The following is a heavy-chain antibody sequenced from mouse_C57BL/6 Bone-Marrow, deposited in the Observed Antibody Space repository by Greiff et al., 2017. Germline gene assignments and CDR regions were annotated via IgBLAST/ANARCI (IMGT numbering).Heavy chain of an antibody. J-gene: IGHJ4*01. CDR2: IYPGSGST. CDR3: ARGGNYDYYAMDY. D-gene: IGHD2-1*01. V-gene: IGHV1-81*01. Sequence: VQLQQSGAELARPGASVKLSCKASGYTFTSYGISWVKQRTGQGLEWIGDIYPGSGSTNYNEKFKSKATLTVDTSSSTAYMQLSSLTSEDSAVYYCARGGNYDYYAMDYWGQGTSVTVSS. CDR1: GYTFTSYG.